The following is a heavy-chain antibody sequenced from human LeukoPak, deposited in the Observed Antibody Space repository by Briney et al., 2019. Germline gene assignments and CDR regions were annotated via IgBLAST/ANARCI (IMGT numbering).Heavy chain of an antibody. CDR2: ISNTGGST. CDR3: AKDRLMTISHNDYMDV. CDR1: GFTFRSYA. V-gene: IGHV3-23*01. J-gene: IGHJ6*03. Sequence: GGSLRLSCASSGFTFRSYAMSWVRQAPGKGLEWVTRISNTGGSTYYADSVKGRFTFSRDNSKNAVYLQMNSLRVEDTAVYYCAKDRLMTISHNDYMDVWGKGTSVTVSS. D-gene: IGHD4/OR15-4a*01.